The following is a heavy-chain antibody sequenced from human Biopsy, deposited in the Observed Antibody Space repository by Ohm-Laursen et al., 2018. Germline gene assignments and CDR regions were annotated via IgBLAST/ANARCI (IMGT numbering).Heavy chain of an antibody. V-gene: IGHV4-39*01. J-gene: IGHJ5*02. CDR1: GGSVSSNTNY. Sequence: SETLSLTCTVSGGSVSSNTNYWAWIRQPPGKGLEWIGSIFYSGIIYYNPSLKSRVSISVDTSKNQSSLNLNSVTAADTAVYYCARHPTGFWFDPWGQGTLVSVSS. CDR3: ARHPTGFWFDP. CDR2: IFYSGII.